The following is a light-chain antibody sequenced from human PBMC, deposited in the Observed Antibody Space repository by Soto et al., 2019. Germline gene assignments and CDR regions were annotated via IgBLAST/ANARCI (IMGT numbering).Light chain of an antibody. CDR3: SSYAGSNSWV. Sequence: QSALTQPPSASGSPGQSVTISCTGTSSDVGGYNYVSWYQQHPGKAPKVMIYEVTKRPSGVPDRFSGSKSDNTASLTVSGLQADDEADYDCSSYAGSNSWVFGGGTKLTVL. J-gene: IGLJ3*02. V-gene: IGLV2-8*01. CDR1: SSDVGGYNY. CDR2: EVT.